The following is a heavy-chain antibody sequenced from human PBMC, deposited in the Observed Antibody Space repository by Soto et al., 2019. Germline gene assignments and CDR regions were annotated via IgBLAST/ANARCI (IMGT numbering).Heavy chain of an antibody. J-gene: IGHJ6*02. CDR1: GGSISDFY. CDR3: ARGGGYDFRSSQAPPIDV. CDR2: LYYTGST. Sequence: LSLTCNVSGGSISDFYWSWIRQSPVKRLEWIGYLYYTGSTNYNPALKSRVTISLDTSKNQFSLKVRSVTAADTAVYYCARGGGYDFRSSQAPPIDVWGQGTTVTVYS. D-gene: IGHD3-3*01. V-gene: IGHV4-59*01.